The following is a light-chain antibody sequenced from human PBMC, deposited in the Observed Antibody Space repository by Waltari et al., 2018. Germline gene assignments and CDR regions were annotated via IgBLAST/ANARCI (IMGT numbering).Light chain of an antibody. V-gene: IGLV2-11*01. Sequence: QSALTQPRSVSGSPGQSVTISCTGTSSAVGAYNSVSWYQQHPGKAPKLMIYEVGKRPSGVPDRFSGSKSGNTASLTISGLQAEDEADYYCCSHAGSSVVFGGGTKLTVL. CDR1: SSAVGAYNS. CDR3: CSHAGSSVV. CDR2: EVG. J-gene: IGLJ2*01.